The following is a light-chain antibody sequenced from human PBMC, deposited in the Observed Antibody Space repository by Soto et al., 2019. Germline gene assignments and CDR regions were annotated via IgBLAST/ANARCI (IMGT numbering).Light chain of an antibody. V-gene: IGKV4-1*01. CDR3: QQYYTNSWS. CDR2: WAS. CDR1: QSVLHSPNNKNY. Sequence: DIVMTQSPGSLAVSLGERATINCKSSQSVLHSPNNKNYLTWYQHKPGQSPKMLISWASFRESGVPDRFSGSGSGTDFTLTISSLQSEDVAVYYCQQYYTNSWSFGQGTKVDIK. J-gene: IGKJ1*01.